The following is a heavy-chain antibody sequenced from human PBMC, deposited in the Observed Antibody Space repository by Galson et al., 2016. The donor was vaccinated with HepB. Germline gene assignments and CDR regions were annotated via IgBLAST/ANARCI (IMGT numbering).Heavy chain of an antibody. CDR3: ARRGSNNGLDY. Sequence: QSGAEVKEPGESLRTSSETSGYDFASLWIAWVPQKPGKGLEWKGMIFPDDSDTKYNPPFQGLAIISPDKSINTTFLQWSSLKASDTAMYYCARRGSNNGLDYWGQGTPVSVS. J-gene: IGHJ4*01. CDR2: IFPDDSDT. D-gene: IGHD2-8*01. CDR1: GYDFASLW. V-gene: IGHV5-51*01.